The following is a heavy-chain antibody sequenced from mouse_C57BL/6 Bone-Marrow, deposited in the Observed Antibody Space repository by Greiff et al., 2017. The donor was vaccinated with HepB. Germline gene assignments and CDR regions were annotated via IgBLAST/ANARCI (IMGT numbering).Heavy chain of an antibody. J-gene: IGHJ4*01. CDR1: GYTFTSYG. CDR3: ARSNYYGTGLAYAMDY. Sequence: VQLQQSGAELARPGASVKLSCKASGYTFTSYGISWVKQRTGQGLEWIGEIYPRSGNTYYNETFKGKATLTADKSSSTAYMELRSLSSEDSAVYFCARSNYYGTGLAYAMDYWGQGTSVTVSS. V-gene: IGHV1-81*01. D-gene: IGHD1-1*01. CDR2: IYPRSGNT.